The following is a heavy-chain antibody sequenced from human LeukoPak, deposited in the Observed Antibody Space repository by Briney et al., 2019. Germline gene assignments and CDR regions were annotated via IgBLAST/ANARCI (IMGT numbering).Heavy chain of an antibody. CDR3: AKDTYDYLYNDAFDI. CDR1: GFTFSSYA. CDR2: ISGSGGST. V-gene: IGHV3-23*01. D-gene: IGHD2/OR15-2a*01. J-gene: IGHJ3*02. Sequence: TGGSLRLSCAASGFTFSSYAMSWARQAPGKGLEWVSAISGSGGSTYYADSVKGRFTISRDNSKNTLYLQMNSLRAEDTAVYYCAKDTYDYLYNDAFDIWGQGTMVTVSS.